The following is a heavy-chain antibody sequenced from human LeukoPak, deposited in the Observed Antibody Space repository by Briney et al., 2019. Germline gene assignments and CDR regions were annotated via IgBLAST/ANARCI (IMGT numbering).Heavy chain of an antibody. CDR2: ISSSGSTI. CDR1: GFTFSDYY. Sequence: GSLRLSFAASGFTFSDYYMSWIRQAPGKGLEWVSYISSSGSTIYYADSVKGRFTISRDNAKNSLYLQMNSLRAEDTAVYYCARALRFGEPLTAFDIWGQGTMVTVSS. V-gene: IGHV3-11*01. CDR3: ARALRFGEPLTAFDI. J-gene: IGHJ3*02. D-gene: IGHD3-10*01.